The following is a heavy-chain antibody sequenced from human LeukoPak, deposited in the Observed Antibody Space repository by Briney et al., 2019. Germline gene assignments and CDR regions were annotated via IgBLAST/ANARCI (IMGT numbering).Heavy chain of an antibody. J-gene: IGHJ3*02. Sequence: PGGSLRLSCAASGFMFSSYRMHWVRQLPGKGLVWVSRINIDGSTTTYADSVKGRFTISRDNAKNTLYLQMNSLRAEDTAVYYCVRWGTTVTTNIPAFDIWGQGTVVTVSS. CDR2: INIDGSTT. D-gene: IGHD4-17*01. V-gene: IGHV3-74*01. CDR1: GFMFSSYR. CDR3: VRWGTTVTTNIPAFDI.